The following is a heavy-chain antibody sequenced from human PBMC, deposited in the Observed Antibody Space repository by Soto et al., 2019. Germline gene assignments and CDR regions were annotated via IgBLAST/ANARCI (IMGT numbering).Heavy chain of an antibody. V-gene: IGHV4-30-2*01. CDR1: GVSISSGGYS. CDR3: ASATVTAKFFDF. D-gene: IGHD4-17*01. CDR2: IYHSGST. J-gene: IGHJ4*02. Sequence: LPLQESCSGLVKPSQTLSLTCAVSGVSISSGGYSWSCIRQPPGKGLVWIGYIYHSGSTYYNPSLNSRVTISVDRSKNQFSLKLTSVTAADTAVYYCASATVTAKFFDFWGQGILVIVSS.